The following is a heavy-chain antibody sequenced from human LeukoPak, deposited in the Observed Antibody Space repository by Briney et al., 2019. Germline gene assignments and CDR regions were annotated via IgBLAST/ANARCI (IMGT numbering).Heavy chain of an antibody. CDR2: LSDGGDSA. J-gene: IGHJ4*02. V-gene: IGHV3-23*01. CDR3: ARVGIRDPHFDF. CDR1: GFSFSTYG. Sequence: QPGGSLRLSCAASGFSFSTYGMSWVRQAPGKGLEWVSGLSDGGDSAYYADSVQGRFTISRDNSQNTLSLQMTTLRAEDTAVYFCARVGIRDPHFDFWGQGTLVTVSS.